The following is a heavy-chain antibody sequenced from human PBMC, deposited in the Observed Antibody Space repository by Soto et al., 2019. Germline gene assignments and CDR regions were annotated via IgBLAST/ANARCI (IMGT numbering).Heavy chain of an antibody. J-gene: IGHJ4*02. CDR2: IYYSGST. V-gene: IGHV4-59*01. CDR1: GVSISSYY. Sequence: QVQLQESGPGLVKPSETLSLSCSVSGVSISSYYWNCVRQPPGKGLEWIGYIYYSGSTNYNPSLKSRVTISVDTSKNQFSLNLSSVTAADTAIYYCATWGYYYDGSGYHDYWGQGTLVTVSS. CDR3: ATWGYYYDGSGYHDY. D-gene: IGHD3-22*01.